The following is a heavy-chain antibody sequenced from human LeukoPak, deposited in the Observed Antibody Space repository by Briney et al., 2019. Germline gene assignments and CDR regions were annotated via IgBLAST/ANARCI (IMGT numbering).Heavy chain of an antibody. J-gene: IGHJ4*02. Sequence: GGSLRLSCAASGFTFDDYGMSWVRQAPGKGLEWVSGINWNGGSSGYADSVEGRFTISRDNAKNSLYLQMNSLRAEDTALYYCARRGTGESDYWGQGTLVTVSS. CDR1: GFTFDDYG. CDR2: INWNGGSS. D-gene: IGHD7-27*01. V-gene: IGHV3-20*04. CDR3: ARRGTGESDY.